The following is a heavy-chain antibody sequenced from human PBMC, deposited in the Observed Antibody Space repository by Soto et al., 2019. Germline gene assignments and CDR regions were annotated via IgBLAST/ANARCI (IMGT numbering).Heavy chain of an antibody. Sequence: QVQLVQSGAEVKKPGSSVKVSCKASGGTFSSYAISWVRQAPGQGLEWMGGIIPIFGTANYAQKFQGRVTITADESTSTAYMEMSSLRYKDTAVYYCASWYSSSWSHAFDSWGQGTMVTVSS. CDR1: GGTFSSYA. D-gene: IGHD6-13*01. V-gene: IGHV1-69*12. J-gene: IGHJ3*02. CDR2: IIPIFGTA. CDR3: ASWYSSSWSHAFDS.